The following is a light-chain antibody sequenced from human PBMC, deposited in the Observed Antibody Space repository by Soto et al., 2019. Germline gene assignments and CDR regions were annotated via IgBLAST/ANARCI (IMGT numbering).Light chain of an antibody. V-gene: IGKV3-15*01. CDR1: QDIGSA. CDR2: DAS. CDR3: QQDGERPRT. J-gene: IGKJ1*01. Sequence: EVVLTQSPATLSVSPGDRATLSCRASQDIGSAVAWYHQRSGQAPRLLIFDASIRVPTTPARFSGSVSGTEFTLTISRLESEDFGVCFCQQDGERPRTVGQGTKVDSK.